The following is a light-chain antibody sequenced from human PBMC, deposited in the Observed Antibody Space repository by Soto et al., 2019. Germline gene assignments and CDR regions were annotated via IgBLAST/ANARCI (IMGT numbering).Light chain of an antibody. CDR3: QLSYSTPHT. J-gene: IGKJ1*01. CDR2: AAS. CDR1: QSISSY. V-gene: IGKV1-39*01. Sequence: DIQMTQSPSSLSASVGDRVTITCRASQSISSYLNWYQQKPGKAPKLLIYAASSLQSGVPSRFSGSGSGTDFTLTIRSLQPEDFATYCCQLSYSTPHTFGHGTKVEIK.